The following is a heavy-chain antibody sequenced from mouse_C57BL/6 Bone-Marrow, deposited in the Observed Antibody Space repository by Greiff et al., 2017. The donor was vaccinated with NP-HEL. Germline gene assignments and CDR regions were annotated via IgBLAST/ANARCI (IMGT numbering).Heavy chain of an antibody. CDR1: GYEFSNYW. CDR2: IYPGDGDT. V-gene: IGHV1-80*01. CDR3: ARGAY. J-gene: IGHJ3*01. Sequence: QVQLQQSGAELVKPGASVKISCKASGYEFSNYWMNWVKQRPGKGLEWIGQIYPGDGDTNYNGKFKDKATLTADKSSSTAYMQLSRLSSEDSAVYFCARGAYWGRETLVTVSA.